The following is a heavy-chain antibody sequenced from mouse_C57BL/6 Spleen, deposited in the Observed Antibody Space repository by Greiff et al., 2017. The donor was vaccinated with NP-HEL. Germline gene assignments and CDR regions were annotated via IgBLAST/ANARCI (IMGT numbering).Heavy chain of an antibody. CDR3: ARKAAGSVDY. CDR2: ISYDGSN. CDR1: GYSITSGYY. V-gene: IGHV3-6*01. D-gene: IGHD1-2*01. J-gene: IGHJ2*01. Sequence: DVQLQESGPGLVKPSQSLSLTCSVTGYSITSGYYWNWIRQFPGNKLEWMGYISYDGSNNYNPSLNNRISITRDTSKNQFFLKLNSVTTEDTATYYCARKAAGSVDYWGQGTTLTVSS.